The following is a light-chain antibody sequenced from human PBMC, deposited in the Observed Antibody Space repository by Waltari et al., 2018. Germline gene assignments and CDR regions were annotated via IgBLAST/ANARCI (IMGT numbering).Light chain of an antibody. Sequence: DIQMAQSPSSLSASVGDRVTITCRASQGLINSLAWYQQKPGKAPKLLLYAASRLESGVPSRFSGSGSGTDYTLTISSLQPEDSATYYCQQYYSTLTTFGQGTRLEIK. CDR2: AAS. CDR1: QGLINS. J-gene: IGKJ5*01. V-gene: IGKV1-NL1*01. CDR3: QQYYSTLTT.